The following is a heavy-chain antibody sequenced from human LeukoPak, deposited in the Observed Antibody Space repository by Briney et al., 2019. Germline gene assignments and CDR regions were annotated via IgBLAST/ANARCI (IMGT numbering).Heavy chain of an antibody. CDR1: GFTFSSSA. Sequence: PGGSLRLSCAASGFTFSSSAMSWVRQPPGKGLEWIGSIYYSGSTYYNPSLKSRVTISVDTSKNQFSLKLSSVTAADTAVYYCATDRRDHWFDPWGQGTLVTVSS. J-gene: IGHJ5*02. CDR3: ATDRRDHWFDP. V-gene: IGHV4-39*01. CDR2: IYYSGST.